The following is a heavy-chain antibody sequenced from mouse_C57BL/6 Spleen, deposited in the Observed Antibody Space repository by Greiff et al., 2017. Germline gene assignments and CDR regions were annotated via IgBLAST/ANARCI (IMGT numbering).Heavy chain of an antibody. Sequence: EVQLQQSGPELVKPGASVKISCKASGYSFTAYNMNWVKQSNGKSLEWIGVINPNYGTTSYNQKFKGKATLTVDQSSSTAYMQLNSLTSEDSAVYYCERNPGGSSYYYFDYWGQGTTLTVSS. V-gene: IGHV1-39*01. CDR1: GYSFTAYN. J-gene: IGHJ2*01. CDR3: ERNPGGSSYYYFDY. CDR2: INPNYGTT. D-gene: IGHD1-1*01.